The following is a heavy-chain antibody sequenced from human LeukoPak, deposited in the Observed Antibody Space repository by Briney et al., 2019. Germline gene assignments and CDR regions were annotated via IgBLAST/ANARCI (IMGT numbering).Heavy chain of an antibody. CDR3: ARLLAGCLGGRCRAHFDY. D-gene: IGHD2-15*01. CDR2: IYYGGST. J-gene: IGHJ4*02. V-gene: IGHV4-59*01. Sequence: SETLSLTCSVSGDSINSNYWSWMRQPPGKGLEWIGYIYYGGSTNYNPSLKSRVSMSVDTSKNQFSLNLSSVTAADTAVYYCARLLAGCLGGRCRAHFDYWGQGTLVTVSS. CDR1: GDSINSNY.